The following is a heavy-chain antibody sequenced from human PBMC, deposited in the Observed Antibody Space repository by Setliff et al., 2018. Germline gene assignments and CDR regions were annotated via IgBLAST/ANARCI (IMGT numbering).Heavy chain of an antibody. CDR1: GFTFSTYG. CDR3: VRDTTSGWMLTN. Sequence: PAGSLRLSCAASGFTFSTYGLNWVRQAPGKGLEWISYLNNDGTTIYYADSVRGRFTISRDNARDSLYLQMNSLRAEDTAVYYCVRDTTSGWMLTNWGQGTLVTV. V-gene: IGHV3-48*04. J-gene: IGHJ4*02. CDR2: LNNDGTTI. D-gene: IGHD6-25*01.